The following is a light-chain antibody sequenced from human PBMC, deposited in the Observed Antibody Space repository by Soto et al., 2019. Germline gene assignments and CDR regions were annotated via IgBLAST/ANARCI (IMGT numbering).Light chain of an antibody. J-gene: IGKJ4*01. CDR2: DAS. V-gene: IGKV3-11*01. Sequence: EIVLTQSPATLSLSPGERATLSCRASQSVRSYLVWYQQKPGQAPRLLIYDASNRATGIPARFSGSGSGTDFTLTISSLEPEDFAVYYCQQRSNWPLLTFGGGTKVEIK. CDR3: QQRSNWPLLT. CDR1: QSVRSY.